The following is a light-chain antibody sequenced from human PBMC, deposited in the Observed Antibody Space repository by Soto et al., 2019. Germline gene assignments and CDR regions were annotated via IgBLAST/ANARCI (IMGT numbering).Light chain of an antibody. CDR3: QQYNNWPPWT. CDR1: QSVTSN. CDR2: DAS. J-gene: IGKJ1*01. Sequence: TGKTPLPPAPAPSALARATVSSRASQSVTSNFAWYQQKPGQAPRLLIYDASTRATGIPARFSGSGSGTEFTLTISSLQSEDFAVYYCQQYNNWPPWTFGRGTKVDIK. V-gene: IGKV3-15*01.